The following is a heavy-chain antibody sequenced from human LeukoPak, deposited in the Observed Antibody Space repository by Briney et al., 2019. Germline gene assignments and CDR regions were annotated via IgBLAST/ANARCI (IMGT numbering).Heavy chain of an antibody. CDR3: ARGLATVIYFDY. CDR2: ISSSGSTI. D-gene: IGHD4-17*01. J-gene: IGHJ4*02. CDR1: GFTFSTFA. V-gene: IGHV3-48*04. Sequence: GGSLRLSCAASGFTFSTFAMHWVRQAPGRGLEWVSYISSSGSTIYYADSVKGRFTISRDNAKNSLYLQMNSLRAEDTAVYYCARGLATVIYFDYWGQGTLVTVSS.